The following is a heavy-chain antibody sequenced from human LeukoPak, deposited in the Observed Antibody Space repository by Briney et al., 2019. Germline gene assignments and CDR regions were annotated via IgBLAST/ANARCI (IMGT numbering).Heavy chain of an antibody. CDR1: GFTFSSYG. CDR3: ARDRGDASRPRGRFDY. J-gene: IGHJ4*02. V-gene: IGHV3-48*02. CDR2: ISSLSGTT. Sequence: GGSLRLSCAASGFTFSSYGMNWVRQAPGKGLEWVSHISSLSGTTYYADSVRGRFTISRDNAKNSLYLQMDSLRDEDTAVYYCARDRGDASRPRGRFDYWGQGTLVTVSS. D-gene: IGHD3-16*01.